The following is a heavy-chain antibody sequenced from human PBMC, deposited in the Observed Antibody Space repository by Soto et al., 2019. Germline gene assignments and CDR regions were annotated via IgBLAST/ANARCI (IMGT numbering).Heavy chain of an antibody. CDR3: SRENWFQDY. CDR1: GFTFSEYY. J-gene: IGHJ4*02. D-gene: IGHD3-10*01. V-gene: IGHV3-7*03. Sequence: EVQLVESGGGLVQPGGSLRLSCAASGFTFSEYYMTWVRQAPGKGLEWVASIKNDGSEQYYVDSVKGRFTISRDNAKNSVYLQMNSLRAGDTALYYCSRENWFQDYWGQGTLVTVSS. CDR2: IKNDGSEQ.